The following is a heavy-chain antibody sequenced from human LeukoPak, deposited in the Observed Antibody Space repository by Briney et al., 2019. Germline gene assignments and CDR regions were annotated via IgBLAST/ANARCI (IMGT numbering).Heavy chain of an antibody. CDR3: AKGGDRGNYYFDS. CDR2: ISGSGGST. J-gene: IGHJ4*02. Sequence: GGSLRLSCTASGFTFGDYAISWVRQAPGKGLEWVSAISGSGGSTYYADSVKGRFTISRDNSKNTLYLQMSSLRAEDTAVYFCAKGGDRGNYYFDSWGQGTLVSVSS. V-gene: IGHV3-23*01. D-gene: IGHD3-10*01. CDR1: GFTFGDYA.